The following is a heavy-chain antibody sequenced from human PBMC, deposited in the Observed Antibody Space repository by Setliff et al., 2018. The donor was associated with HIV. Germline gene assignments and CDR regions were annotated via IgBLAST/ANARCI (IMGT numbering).Heavy chain of an antibody. D-gene: IGHD4-17*01. CDR3: ARSPGDYLFDY. V-gene: IGHV1-3*01. CDR1: GYTFTSYA. CDR2: INAGYGNT. Sequence: ASVKVSCKASGYTFTSYAIHWVRQAPGQSLEWMGWINAGYGNTKYSQKFQGRVTITRDASANTAYMELSSLRSEDTAVYYCARSPGDYLFDYWGQGTLVTVSS. J-gene: IGHJ4*02.